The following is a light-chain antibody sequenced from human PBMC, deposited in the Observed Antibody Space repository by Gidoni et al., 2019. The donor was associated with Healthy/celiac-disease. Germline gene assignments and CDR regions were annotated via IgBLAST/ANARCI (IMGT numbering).Light chain of an antibody. J-gene: IGKJ1*01. Sequence: DIQMTQSPSILSASVGDRVTITCRASQSISSWLAWYQQKPGKAPKLLIYDASSLESGVPSRFSGSGSGTEFTLTFSSLQPDDFATYYCKQYNSYWTFGQGTKVEIK. CDR2: DAS. CDR3: KQYNSYWT. V-gene: IGKV1-5*01. CDR1: QSISSW.